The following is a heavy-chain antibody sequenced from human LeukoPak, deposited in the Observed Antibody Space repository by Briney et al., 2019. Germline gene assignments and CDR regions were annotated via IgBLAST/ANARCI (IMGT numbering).Heavy chain of an antibody. CDR1: GFTFSSYS. V-gene: IGHV3-21*01. Sequence: GRSLRLSCAASGFTFSSYSVNWVRQAPGKGLEWVSSISSSSSYIYYADSVKGRFTISRDNAKNSLYLQMNSLRAEDTAVYYCARVYSTIFGVVRNWFDPWGQGTLVTVSS. J-gene: IGHJ5*02. D-gene: IGHD3-3*01. CDR3: ARVYSTIFGVVRNWFDP. CDR2: ISSSSSYI.